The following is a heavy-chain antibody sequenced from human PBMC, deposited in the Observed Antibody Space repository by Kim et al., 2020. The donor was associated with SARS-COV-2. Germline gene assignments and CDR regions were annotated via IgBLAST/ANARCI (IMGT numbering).Heavy chain of an antibody. CDR3: ARKDGYNLGPFDY. J-gene: IGHJ4*02. V-gene: IGHV4-59*01. Sequence: TPSPKGRVTISVDTSKNQFSLKVNSVTAADTAVYYCARKDGYNLGPFDYWGQGTLVTVSS. D-gene: IGHD5-12*01.